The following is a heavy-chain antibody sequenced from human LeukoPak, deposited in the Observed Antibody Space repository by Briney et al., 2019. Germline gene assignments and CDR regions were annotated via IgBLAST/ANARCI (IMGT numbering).Heavy chain of an antibody. CDR2: THYSGST. D-gene: IGHD2-2*01. Sequence: SETLSLTCIVSGASISTDYWSWIRQPPGKGLEWTGYTHYSGSTKYNPSLKSRVTIPLSMSQNQISLKLSSVTAADTAVYSCARSSNNAHPAFDIWGRGTMVSVS. J-gene: IGHJ3*02. V-gene: IGHV4-59*01. CDR1: GASISTDY. CDR3: ARSSNNAHPAFDI.